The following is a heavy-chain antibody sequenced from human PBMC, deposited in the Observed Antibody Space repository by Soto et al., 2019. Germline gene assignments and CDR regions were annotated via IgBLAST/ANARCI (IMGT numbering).Heavy chain of an antibody. D-gene: IGHD2-2*01. V-gene: IGHV1-69*13. CDR3: ARGSVVVVPALYYYYGMDV. CDR2: IIPIFGTA. J-gene: IGHJ6*02. Sequence: SVKVSCKASGGTFSSYAISWVRQAPGQGLEWMGGIIPIFGTANYAQKFQGRVTITADESTSTAYMGLSSLRSEDTAVYYCARGSVVVVPALYYYYGMDVWGQGTTVTVSS. CDR1: GGTFSSYA.